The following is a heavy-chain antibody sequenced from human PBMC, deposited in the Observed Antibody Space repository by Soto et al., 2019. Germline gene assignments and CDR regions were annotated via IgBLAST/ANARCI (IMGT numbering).Heavy chain of an antibody. J-gene: IGHJ4*02. CDR1: GFTFSSYG. D-gene: IGHD4-4*01. CDR3: AKEGTVKGTFEY. CDR2: ISDDGSKK. V-gene: IGHV3-30*18. Sequence: QVQLVESGGGVVQPGRSLRLSCAASGFTFSSYGIHWVRQAPGKGLEWVAVISDDGSKKYYGDSVKGRVTIYRDNTQNTLYLQMNSVRAEDTAVYYCAKEGTVKGTFEYWGLGTLVTVSS.